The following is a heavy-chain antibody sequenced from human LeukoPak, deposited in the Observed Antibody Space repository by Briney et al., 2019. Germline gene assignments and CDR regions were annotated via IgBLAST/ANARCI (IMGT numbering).Heavy chain of an antibody. CDR3: AKDYEPLVGVHRWGDWFDP. CDR1: GITFSNYN. V-gene: IGHV3-21*04. CDR2: ITSSSSYT. Sequence: PGGSLRLSCAAPGITFSNYNMNWVRQAPGKGLEWISSITSSSSYTFYADSVKGRFTISRDNSKNTLYLQMNSLRAEDTAVYYCAKDYEPLVGVHRWGDWFDPWGQGTLVTVSS. J-gene: IGHJ5*02. D-gene: IGHD1-26*01.